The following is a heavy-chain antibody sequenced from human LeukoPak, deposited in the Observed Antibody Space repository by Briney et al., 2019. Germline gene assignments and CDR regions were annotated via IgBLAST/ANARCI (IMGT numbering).Heavy chain of an antibody. CDR3: ARGVNGDSRFDP. CDR1: GFTFSNYW. D-gene: IGHD4-17*01. Sequence: GGSLRLSCAASGFTFSNYWMHWVRQAPGKGPVWVSRIKSDGSSTRFADSVQGRFTISRDNGKNTLYLQMNSLRAEDTAVYYCARGVNGDSRFDPWGQGALVTVSS. J-gene: IGHJ5*02. V-gene: IGHV3-74*01. CDR2: IKSDGSST.